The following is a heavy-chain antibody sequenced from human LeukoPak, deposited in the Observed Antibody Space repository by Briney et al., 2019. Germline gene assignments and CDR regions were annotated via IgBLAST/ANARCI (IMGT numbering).Heavy chain of an antibody. CDR2: IYYSGST. Sequence: PSETLSLTCTVSGGSISSYYWSWIRQPPGKGLEWIGYIYYSGSTNYNPSLKSRVTISVDTSKNQFSLKLSSVTAADTAVYYCARLAGKRLRITIFGVVIRDNNWFDPWGQGTLVTVSS. D-gene: IGHD3-3*01. V-gene: IGHV4-59*12. CDR3: ARLAGKRLRITIFGVVIRDNNWFDP. J-gene: IGHJ5*02. CDR1: GGSISSYY.